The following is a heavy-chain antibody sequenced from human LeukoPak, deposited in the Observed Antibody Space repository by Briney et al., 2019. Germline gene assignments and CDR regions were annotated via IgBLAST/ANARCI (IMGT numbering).Heavy chain of an antibody. CDR3: AGAPYDILTGYSLNWFDP. CDR1: GYTFTTYA. J-gene: IGHJ5*02. V-gene: IGHV1-3*01. CDR2: INGDNGNT. D-gene: IGHD3-9*01. Sequence: GASVKVSCKASGYTFTTYAMHWVRQAPGQRLEWMGWINGDNGNTKYSQRFQGRVTITRDTSAYTGYMELRGLSSADTAVYFCAGAPYDILTGYSLNWFDPWGQGTLVTVSS.